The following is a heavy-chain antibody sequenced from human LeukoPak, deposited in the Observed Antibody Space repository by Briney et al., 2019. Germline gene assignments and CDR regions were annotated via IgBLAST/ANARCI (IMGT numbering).Heavy chain of an antibody. J-gene: IGHJ3*02. V-gene: IGHV4-34*01. Sequence: PSETLSLTCAVYGGSFSGYYWSWIRQPPGKGLEWIGEINHSGSTDYNPSLKSRVTISVDTSKNQFSLKLSSVTAADTAVYYCARGFLGYCSSTSCYDVAFDIWGQGTMVTVSS. CDR1: GGSFSGYY. D-gene: IGHD2-2*01. CDR3: ARGFLGYCSSTSCYDVAFDI. CDR2: INHSGST.